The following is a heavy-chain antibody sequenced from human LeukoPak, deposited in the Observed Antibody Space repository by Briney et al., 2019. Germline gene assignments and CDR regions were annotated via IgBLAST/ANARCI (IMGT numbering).Heavy chain of an antibody. CDR1: GFTVSSNS. J-gene: IGHJ4*02. D-gene: IGHD1-1*01. V-gene: IGHV3-53*01. CDR2: IYSGGST. Sequence: PGGSLRLSGAASGFTVSSNSVNWVRQAPGKGLEWVSVIYSGGSTYYADSVKGRFTISRDNSKNTLYLQMNSLRAEDTAVYYCARGNDVGYFDYWGQGTLVTVSS. CDR3: ARGNDVGYFDY.